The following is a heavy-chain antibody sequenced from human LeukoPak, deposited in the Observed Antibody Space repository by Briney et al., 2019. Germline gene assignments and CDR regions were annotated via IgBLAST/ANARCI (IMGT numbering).Heavy chain of an antibody. CDR3: ARAAHRSLRVRAGRDAFDI. D-gene: IGHD3-10*01. Sequence: PGGSLRLSCAASGFTFSSYSMNWVRQAPGKGLEWVSYISSSSSTIYYADSVKGRFTISRDNAKNSLYLQMNSLRAEDTAVYYCARAAHRSLRVRAGRDAFDIWGQGTMVTVSS. V-gene: IGHV3-48*01. J-gene: IGHJ3*02. CDR1: GFTFSSYS. CDR2: ISSSSSTI.